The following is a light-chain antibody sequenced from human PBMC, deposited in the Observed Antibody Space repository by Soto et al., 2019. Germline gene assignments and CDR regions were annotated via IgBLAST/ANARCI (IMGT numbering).Light chain of an antibody. V-gene: IGKV3-15*01. CDR1: QSVASN. CDR3: QQYNDWPLT. CDR2: AAS. J-gene: IGKJ4*01. Sequence: KQSPATLSVTPGERATLACRASQSVASNVAWYQQKPGQAPRLLIYAASSRATGIPARFSGSGSGTEFTLTISSLQSEDFAVYYCQQYNDWPLTFGGGTKVDI.